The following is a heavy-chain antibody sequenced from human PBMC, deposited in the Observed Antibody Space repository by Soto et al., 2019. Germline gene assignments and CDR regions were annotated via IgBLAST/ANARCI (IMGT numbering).Heavy chain of an antibody. CDR2: VWSDGSKE. CDR1: GFTFSTYG. V-gene: IGHV3-33*01. J-gene: IGHJ4*02. Sequence: VGSLRLSCAASGFTFSTYGVHWVRQAPGKGLEWVAVVWSDGSKELYADSVKDRFTIFRDNSQNTVYLQMTSLRAEDTAVYYCAWTCGGSDGFDYWGQGTLVTVSS. CDR3: AWTCGGSDGFDY. D-gene: IGHD2-15*01.